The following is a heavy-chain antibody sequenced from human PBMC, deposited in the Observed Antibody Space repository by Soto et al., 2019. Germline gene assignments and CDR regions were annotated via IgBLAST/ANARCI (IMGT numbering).Heavy chain of an antibody. D-gene: IGHD1-1*01. Sequence: PSETLSLTCTVSGGSISSSSYYWGWIRQPPGKGLEWIGSIYYSGSTYYNTSLKSRDTISVDTSKNQFYLKMSSVTAAYTAVYYCARLGWGNDGFYYYYYGMDVWGQGTTVT. V-gene: IGHV4-39*01. CDR2: IYYSGST. J-gene: IGHJ6*02. CDR1: GGSISSSSYY. CDR3: ARLGWGNDGFYYYYYGMDV.